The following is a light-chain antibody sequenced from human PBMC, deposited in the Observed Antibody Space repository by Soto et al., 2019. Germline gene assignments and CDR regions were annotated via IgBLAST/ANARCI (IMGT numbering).Light chain of an antibody. CDR2: GAT. Sequence: EIVLTHSPCSLSLSPWQGSTLSASASHSVTSDYLAWYQQKPGQAPRLLIYGATKRATGIPDRFSGSGSGTDFTLTISRLEAEDFAVYYCQQYGSSPPRTFGQGTKVDI. CDR3: QQYGSSPPRT. J-gene: IGKJ1*01. V-gene: IGKV3-20*01. CDR1: HSVTSDY.